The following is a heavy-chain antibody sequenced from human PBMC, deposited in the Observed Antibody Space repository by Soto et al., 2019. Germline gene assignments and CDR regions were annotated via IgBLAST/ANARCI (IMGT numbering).Heavy chain of an antibody. D-gene: IGHD3-10*01. J-gene: IGHJ4*02. Sequence: PSETLSLTCTVSGGSISSYYWSWIRQPPGKGLEWIGYIYYSGNTNYNPSLKSRVIILIDTSKNQFSLKLSSVTAADTAVYYCARVRYYYGLYHFDYWGQGTLVTVSS. CDR1: GGSISSYY. CDR3: ARVRYYYGLYHFDY. V-gene: IGHV4-59*01. CDR2: IYYSGNT.